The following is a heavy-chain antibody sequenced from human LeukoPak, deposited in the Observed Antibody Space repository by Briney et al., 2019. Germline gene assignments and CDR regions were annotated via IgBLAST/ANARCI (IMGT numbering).Heavy chain of an antibody. D-gene: IGHD3-3*01. J-gene: IGHJ4*02. CDR2: IYYSGST. Sequence: SETLSLTCAVYGGSFSGYYWSWIRQPPGKGLEWIGSIYYSGSTYYNPSLKSRVTISVDTSKNQFSLKLSSVTAAGTAVYYCARGESYDFWSGYPFDYWGQGTLVTVSS. V-gene: IGHV4-34*01. CDR1: GGSFSGYY. CDR3: ARGESYDFWSGYPFDY.